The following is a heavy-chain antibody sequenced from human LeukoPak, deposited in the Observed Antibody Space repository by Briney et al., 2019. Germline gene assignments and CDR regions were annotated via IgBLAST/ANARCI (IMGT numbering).Heavy chain of an antibody. Sequence: PGGSLRLSCAASGFTFSSYAMSWVRQAPGKGLEWVSAISGSGDNTYYADSVKGRFTISRDTSKNTLYLQMNSLRAEDTALYYCAKAQKYTSDLDYWGQGTLVTVSS. V-gene: IGHV3-23*01. CDR1: GFTFSSYA. CDR3: AKAQKYTSDLDY. CDR2: ISGSGDNT. J-gene: IGHJ4*02. D-gene: IGHD6-19*01.